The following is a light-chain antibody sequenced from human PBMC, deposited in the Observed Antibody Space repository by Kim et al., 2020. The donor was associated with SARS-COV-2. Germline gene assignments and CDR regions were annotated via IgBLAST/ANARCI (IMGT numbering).Light chain of an antibody. CDR3: SSYTSSSTYV. CDR1: SSYVGGYNY. CDR2: DVS. Sequence: GKWITISCTGTSSYVGGYNYVSWYQQHPGKAPKLMIYDVSNRPSGVSNRFSGSKSGNTASLTISGLQAEDEADYYCSSYTSSSTYVFGTGTKVTVL. J-gene: IGLJ1*01. V-gene: IGLV2-14*03.